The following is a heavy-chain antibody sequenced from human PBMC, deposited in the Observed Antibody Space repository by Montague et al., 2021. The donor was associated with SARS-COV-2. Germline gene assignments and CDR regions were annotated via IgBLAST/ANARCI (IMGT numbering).Heavy chain of an antibody. J-gene: IGHJ5*02. CDR2: IYYSGST. Sequence: SETLSLTCTVSGGSISSYYWSWIRQPPGKGLEWIGYIYYSGSTNYNPSLKSRVTISVDTSKNQFSLKLSSMTAADTAVYYCARGPDHYDFWSGYYRPWFDPWGQGTLVTVSS. CDR1: GGSISSYY. CDR3: ARGPDHYDFWSGYYRPWFDP. D-gene: IGHD3-3*01. V-gene: IGHV4-59*01.